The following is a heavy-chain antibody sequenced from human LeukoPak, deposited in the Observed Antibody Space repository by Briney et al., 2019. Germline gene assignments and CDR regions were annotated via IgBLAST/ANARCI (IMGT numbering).Heavy chain of an antibody. Sequence: PSETLSLTCAVSGYSISSASYYWSWIRQPAGKGLEWIGRIYTSGSTNYNPSLKSRVTISIDTSKNQFSLKLSSVTAADTAVYYCARRYGDYGYGWFDPWGQGTLVTVSS. V-gene: IGHV4-61*02. D-gene: IGHD4-17*01. CDR1: GYSISSASYY. CDR2: IYTSGST. CDR3: ARRYGDYGYGWFDP. J-gene: IGHJ5*02.